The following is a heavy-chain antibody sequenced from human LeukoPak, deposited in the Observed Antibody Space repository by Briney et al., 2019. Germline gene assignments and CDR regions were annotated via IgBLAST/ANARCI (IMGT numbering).Heavy chain of an antibody. CDR3: GRFISSMVRGVISDY. V-gene: IGHV4-59*11. D-gene: IGHD3-10*01. CDR2: IYYSGST. J-gene: IGHJ4*02. Sequence: SETLSLTCTVSGGSISSHYWSWIRQPPGKGLEWIGYIYYSGSTNYNPSLKSRVTISVDTSKNQFSLKLSSVTAADTAVYYCGRFISSMVRGVISDYWGQGTLVTVSS. CDR1: GGSISSHY.